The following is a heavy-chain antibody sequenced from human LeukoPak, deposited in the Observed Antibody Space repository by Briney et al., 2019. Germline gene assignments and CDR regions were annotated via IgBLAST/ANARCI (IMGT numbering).Heavy chain of an antibody. J-gene: IGHJ4*02. Sequence: PSGGSLRLSCAASGFTFSSYAMSWVRQAPGKGLEWVSAISGSGGSTYYADSVKGRFTISRDNSKNTLYLQMNSLRAEDTAVYYCAKDLSSSWYFAPFDYWGQGTLVTVSS. D-gene: IGHD6-13*01. CDR3: AKDLSSSWYFAPFDY. CDR1: GFTFSSYA. V-gene: IGHV3-23*01. CDR2: ISGSGGST.